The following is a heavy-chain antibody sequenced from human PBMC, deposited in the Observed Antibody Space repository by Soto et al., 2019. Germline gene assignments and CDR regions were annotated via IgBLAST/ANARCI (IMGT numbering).Heavy chain of an antibody. CDR1: GYTFTSYY. Sequence: VASVKVSCKASGYTFTSYYMHWVRQAPGQGLEWMGIINPSGGSTSYAQKFQGRVTMTRDTSTSTVYMELSSLRSEDTAVYYCAREHARRREYYYGMDVWGQGTTVTVSS. CDR3: AREHARRREYYYGMDV. J-gene: IGHJ6*02. V-gene: IGHV1-46*01. D-gene: IGHD1-1*01. CDR2: INPSGGST.